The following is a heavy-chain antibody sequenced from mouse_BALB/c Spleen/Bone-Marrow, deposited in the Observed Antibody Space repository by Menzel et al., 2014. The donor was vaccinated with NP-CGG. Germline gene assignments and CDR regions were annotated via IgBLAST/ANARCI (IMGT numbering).Heavy chain of an antibody. CDR1: GYTFTSYW. CDR2: IDPSDSYT. J-gene: IGHJ2*01. D-gene: IGHD1-1*01. V-gene: IGHV1-69*02. CDR3: ARDSITTVVATDY. Sequence: VQLVESGAELVKPGASVKPSCKASGYTFTSYWMHWVKQRPGQGLEWIGEIDPSDSYTNYNQKFKGKATLTVDKSSSTAYMQLSSLTSEDSAVYYCARDSITTVVATDYWGQGTTLTVSS.